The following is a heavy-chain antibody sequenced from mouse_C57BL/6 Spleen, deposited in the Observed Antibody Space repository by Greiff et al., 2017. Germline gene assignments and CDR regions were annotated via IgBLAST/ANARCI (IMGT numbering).Heavy chain of an antibody. Sequence: VQLQQPGAELVKPGASVKLSCKASGYTFTSYWMHWVKQRPGQGLEWIGMIHPNSGSTNYNEKFKSKATLTVDKSSSTAYMQRSSLTSEDSAVXYSAREGYYGSSYGYWGQGTTLTVSA. CDR1: GYTFTSYW. J-gene: IGHJ2*01. D-gene: IGHD1-1*01. CDR2: IHPNSGST. V-gene: IGHV1-64*01. CDR3: AREGYYGSSYGY.